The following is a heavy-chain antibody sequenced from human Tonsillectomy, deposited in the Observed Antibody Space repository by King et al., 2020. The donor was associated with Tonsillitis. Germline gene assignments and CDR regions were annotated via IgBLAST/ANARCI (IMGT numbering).Heavy chain of an antibody. CDR3: ARRDDGG. CDR2: ITPITDEA. D-gene: IGHD4-23*01. J-gene: IGHJ4*02. Sequence: QLVQSGAEVKTPGSSVRVSCKTSGGIFSNFIINWVRQAPGQGLEWIGRITPITDEAEYAPQFRGRVTITADTSTTTAYMELSSLRFDDTAVYYCARRDDGGWGQGTQVIVSS. V-gene: IGHV1-69*02. CDR1: GGIFSNFI.